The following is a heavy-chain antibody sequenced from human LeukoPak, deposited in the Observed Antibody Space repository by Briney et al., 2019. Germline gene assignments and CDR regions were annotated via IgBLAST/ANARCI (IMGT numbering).Heavy chain of an antibody. CDR2: ISGSGGST. J-gene: IGHJ4*02. CDR3: ALPFYDILTGYYNPFDY. Sequence: GGSLRLSCAASGFTFSSYAMSWVRQAPGKGLEWVSAISGSGGSTYYADSVKGRFTISRNNSKNTLYLQMNSLRAEDTAVYYCALPFYDILTGYYNPFDYWGQGTLVTVSS. D-gene: IGHD3-9*01. V-gene: IGHV3-23*01. CDR1: GFTFSSYA.